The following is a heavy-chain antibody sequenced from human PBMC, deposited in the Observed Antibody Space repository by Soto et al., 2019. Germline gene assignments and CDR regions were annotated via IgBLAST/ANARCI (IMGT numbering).Heavy chain of an antibody. CDR2: IYGGGTT. V-gene: IGHV3-53*01. CDR1: GFAVSSNY. D-gene: IGHD6-19*01. Sequence: EVQLVESGGGLIQPGGSLRLSCAASGFAVSSNYMTWVRQAPGKGLEWVSVIYGGGTTYYSESVKGRFTISRDTAKNPLYLQMNSLRAEDTAVYDCVQTTGWPGFDFWGQGTLVTVSS. CDR3: VQTTGWPGFDF. J-gene: IGHJ4*02.